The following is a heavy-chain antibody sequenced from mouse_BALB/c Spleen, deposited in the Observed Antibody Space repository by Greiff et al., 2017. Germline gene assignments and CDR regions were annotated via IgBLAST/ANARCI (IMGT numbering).Heavy chain of an antibody. CDR3: ARGDGNFFDY. V-gene: IGHV3-6*02. Sequence: DVQLVESGPGLVKPSQSLSLTCSVTGYSITSGYYWNWLRQFPGNKLEWMGYISYDGSNNYNPSLKNRISITRDTSKNQFFLKLNSVTTEDTATYYCARGDGNFFDYWGQGTTLTVSS. J-gene: IGHJ2*01. D-gene: IGHD2-1*01. CDR2: ISYDGSN. CDR1: GYSITSGYY.